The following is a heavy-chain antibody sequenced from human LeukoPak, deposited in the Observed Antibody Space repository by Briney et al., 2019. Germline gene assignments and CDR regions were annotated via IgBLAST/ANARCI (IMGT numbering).Heavy chain of an antibody. CDR3: ARGADCGSDCSSRRRDFDY. V-gene: IGHV3-66*02. Sequence: GGSLRLSCAASGFNVNTNYMTWVRQAPGKGLEWVSIIYSGGGTYYADSVKGRFTISRDNSKNTLYLQMNSLRSEDTAVYYCARGADCGSDCSSRRRDFDYWGRGTLVTVSS. CDR1: GFNVNTNY. J-gene: IGHJ4*02. D-gene: IGHD2-21*01. CDR2: IYSGGGT.